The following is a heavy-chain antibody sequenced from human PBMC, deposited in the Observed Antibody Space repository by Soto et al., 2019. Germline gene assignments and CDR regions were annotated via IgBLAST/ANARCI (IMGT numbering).Heavy chain of an antibody. CDR2: INHSGTT. J-gene: IGHJ4*02. Sequence: SETLSLTCAVFGGSFSDYYGTWIRQPPGKGLEWIGEINHSGTTSYNPSLKSRLTISVDTSNNQFSLKLSSVTAADTAVYYCARKPIYHFFAGYYSVDYWGQGTLVTVSS. CDR1: GGSFSDYY. V-gene: IGHV4-34*01. CDR3: ARKPIYHFFAGYYSVDY. D-gene: IGHD3-9*01.